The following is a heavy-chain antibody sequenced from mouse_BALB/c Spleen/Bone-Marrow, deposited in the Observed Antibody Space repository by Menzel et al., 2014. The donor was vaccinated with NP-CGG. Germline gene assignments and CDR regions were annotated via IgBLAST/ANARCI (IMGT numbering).Heavy chain of an antibody. CDR1: GYTFTSYY. CDR3: TRLSLLRGYFDY. J-gene: IGHJ2*01. V-gene: IGHV1S81*02. CDR2: INPSNGGT. Sequence: QVQLQQSGAELVKPGTSAKLSCKASGYTFTSYYIYWVKQRPGQGLKWIEEINPSNGGTNFNEKLKSKATLTVDKSSSTAYMQLSSLTSEDSAVYYCTRLSLLRGYFDYWGQGTTLTVSS. D-gene: IGHD1-2*01.